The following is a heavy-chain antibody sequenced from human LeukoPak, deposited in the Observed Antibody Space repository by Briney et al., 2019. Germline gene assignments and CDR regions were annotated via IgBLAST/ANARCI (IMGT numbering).Heavy chain of an antibody. CDR3: ARERRELLWFGELSYYFDY. D-gene: IGHD3-10*01. Sequence: SETLSLTCAVYGGSFSGYYWSWIRQPPGKGLEWIGEINHSGSTNYNPSLKSRVPISVDTSKNQFSLKLSSVTAADTAVYYCARERRELLWFGELSYYFDYWGQGTLVTVSS. V-gene: IGHV4-34*01. J-gene: IGHJ4*02. CDR2: INHSGST. CDR1: GGSFSGYY.